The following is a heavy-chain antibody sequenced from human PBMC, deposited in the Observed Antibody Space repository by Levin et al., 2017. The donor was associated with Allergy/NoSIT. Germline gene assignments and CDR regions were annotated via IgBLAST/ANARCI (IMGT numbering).Heavy chain of an antibody. D-gene: IGHD4-17*01. CDR3: ATLGNDYGDYNAFDI. CDR1: GFTFSSYS. J-gene: IGHJ3*02. Sequence: GGSLRLSCAASGFTFSSYSMNWVRQAPGKGLEWVSSISSSSSYIYYADSVKGRFTISRDNAKNSLYLQMNSLRAEDTAVYYCATLGNDYGDYNAFDIWGQGTMVTVSS. CDR2: ISSSSSYI. V-gene: IGHV3-21*01.